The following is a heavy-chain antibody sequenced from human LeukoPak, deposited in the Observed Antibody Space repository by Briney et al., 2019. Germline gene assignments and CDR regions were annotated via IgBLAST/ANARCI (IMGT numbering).Heavy chain of an antibody. J-gene: IGHJ4*02. CDR1: GFTFSSYS. CDR3: SVNTGNNPALVDY. V-gene: IGHV3-21*04. Sequence: PGGSLRLSCAASGFTFSSYSMNWVRQAPGKGLEWVSSISSSSSYIYYADSVKGRFTISRDNAKNSLYLQMNSLKTEDTAVYYCSVNTGNNPALVDYWGQGTLVTVSS. D-gene: IGHD1-14*01. CDR2: ISSSSSYI.